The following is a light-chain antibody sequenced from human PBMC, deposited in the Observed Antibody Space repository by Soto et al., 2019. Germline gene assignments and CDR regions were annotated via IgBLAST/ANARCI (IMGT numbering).Light chain of an antibody. CDR1: NSNIGGNT. CDR2: SDN. CDR3: VAWDGNLDGWV. V-gene: IGLV1-44*01. J-gene: IGLJ3*02. Sequence: QSVLTQPPSASGTPGQRVTISCSGSNSNIGGNTVNWYLQLPGTPPKLLISSDNQRPSGVPDRFSGSKSGTSASLAITGLQPDDEADYYCVAWDGNLDGWVFGGGTKLTVL.